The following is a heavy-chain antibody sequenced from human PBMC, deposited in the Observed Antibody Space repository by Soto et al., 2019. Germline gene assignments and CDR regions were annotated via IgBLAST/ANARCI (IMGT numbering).Heavy chain of an antibody. CDR3: AREMAACSDSSSYPGHYDS. Sequence: PGGSLRLSCAASGFTFTSYSMNWVRQAPGQGLEWVSYITSKSTTIKYADSVKGRFTVSRDNAKNSLYLQLNSLRDEDTAVYYCAREMAACSDSSSYPGHYDSWGQGTLVTVSS. J-gene: IGHJ5*02. CDR2: ITSKSTTI. D-gene: IGHD3-16*01. V-gene: IGHV3-48*02. CDR1: GFTFTSYS.